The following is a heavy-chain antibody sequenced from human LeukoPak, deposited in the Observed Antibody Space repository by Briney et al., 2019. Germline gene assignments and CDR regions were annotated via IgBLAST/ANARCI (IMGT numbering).Heavy chain of an antibody. D-gene: IGHD3-3*01. CDR3: ARYDFWSGSRPFDY. J-gene: IGHJ4*02. Sequence: SQTLSLTCTVSGGSISSGGYYWSWIRQHPGKGLEWIGYIYYSGSTYYNLSLKSRVTISVDTSKNQFSLKLSSVTAADTAVYYCARYDFWSGSRPFDYWGQGTLVTVSS. CDR1: GGSISSGGYY. CDR2: IYYSGST. V-gene: IGHV4-31*03.